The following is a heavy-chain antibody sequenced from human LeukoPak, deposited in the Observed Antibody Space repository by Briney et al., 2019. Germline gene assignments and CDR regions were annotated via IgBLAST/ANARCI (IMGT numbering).Heavy chain of an antibody. J-gene: IGHJ4*02. V-gene: IGHV3-33*01. CDR2: IWYDGSNK. Sequence: GGSLRLSCAASGFTFSSYGMHWVRQALGKGLEWVAVIWYDGSNKYYADSVKGRFTISRDNSKNTLYLQMNSLRAEDTAVYYCARDINGYNDYWGQGTLVTVSS. CDR3: ARDINGYNDY. CDR1: GFTFSSYG. D-gene: IGHD5-24*01.